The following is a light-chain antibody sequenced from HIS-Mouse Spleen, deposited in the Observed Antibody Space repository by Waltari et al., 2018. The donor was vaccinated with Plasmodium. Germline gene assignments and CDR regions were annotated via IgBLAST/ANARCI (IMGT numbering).Light chain of an antibody. Sequence: AIRMTQSPSSFPASTGDRVNITCRECQGIRSYLARYQQNPGKAPKLLIYAASTLQSGGPSRFSGSGSGTDFTLTISCLQSEDFATYYCQQYYNYPYTFGQGTKLEIK. CDR3: QQYYNYPYT. CDR1: QGIRSY. V-gene: IGKV1-8*01. CDR2: AAS. J-gene: IGKJ2*01.